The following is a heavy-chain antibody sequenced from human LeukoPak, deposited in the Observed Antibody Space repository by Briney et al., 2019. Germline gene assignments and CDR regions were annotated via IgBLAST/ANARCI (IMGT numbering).Heavy chain of an antibody. J-gene: IGHJ4*02. D-gene: IGHD1-26*01. CDR3: AKWPEGATPKFHH. Sequence: PGGSLRLSCAASGFTFSSYAMSWVRQAPGKGLEAPGKGLEWVSTISACGHATYYPDSVRGRFTISKDNSKSTLHLQMDSLRAEDSALYYCAKWPEGATPKFHHWGQGTLVTVSS. V-gene: IGHV3-23*01. CDR1: GFTFSSYA. CDR2: ISACGHAT.